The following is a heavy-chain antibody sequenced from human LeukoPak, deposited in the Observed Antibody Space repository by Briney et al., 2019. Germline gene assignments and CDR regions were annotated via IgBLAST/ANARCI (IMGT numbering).Heavy chain of an antibody. CDR2: MDPNSGNT. V-gene: IGHV1-8*01. J-gene: IGHJ4*02. Sequence: ASVKVSCKASGYTFTSYDINWVRQATGQGLEWMGWMDPNSGNTGYAQKFQGRVTMTRNTSISTAYMELSSLRSEDTAVYYCARVSRGIAAAGMTYYFDYWGQGTLVIVSS. D-gene: IGHD6-13*01. CDR3: ARVSRGIAAAGMTYYFDY. CDR1: GYTFTSYD.